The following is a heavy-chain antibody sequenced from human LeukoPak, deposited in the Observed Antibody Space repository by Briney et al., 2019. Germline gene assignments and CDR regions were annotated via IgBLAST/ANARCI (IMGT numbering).Heavy chain of an antibody. J-gene: IGHJ6*02. CDR2: IYHSGST. CDR3: ARAPQNSYGYYYGMDV. D-gene: IGHD5-18*01. Sequence: PSGTLSLTCAVSGGSISSSNWWSWVRQPPGKGLEWIGEIYHSGSTNYNPSLKSRVTISVEKSKNQFSLKLSSVTAADTAVYYCARAPQNSYGYYYGMDVWGQGTTVTVSS. CDR1: GGSISSSNW. V-gene: IGHV4-4*02.